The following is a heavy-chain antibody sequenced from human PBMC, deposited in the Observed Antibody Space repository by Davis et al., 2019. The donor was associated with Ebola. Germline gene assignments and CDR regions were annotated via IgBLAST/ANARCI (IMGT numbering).Heavy chain of an antibody. D-gene: IGHD4-23*01. CDR1: GFTFSSYG. CDR2: IWYDGSNK. V-gene: IGHV3-33*08. CDR3: ARGDYGGNPLYYYYGMDV. J-gene: IGHJ6*02. Sequence: PGGSLRLSCAASGFTFSSYGMHWVRQAPGKGLEWVAVIWYDGSNKYYADSVKGRFTISRVNSKNTLYLQMNSLRAEDTAVYYCARGDYGGNPLYYYYGMDVWGQGTTVTVSS.